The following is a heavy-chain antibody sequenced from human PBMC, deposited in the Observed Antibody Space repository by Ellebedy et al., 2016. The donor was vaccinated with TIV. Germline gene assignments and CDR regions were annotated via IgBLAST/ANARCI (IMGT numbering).Heavy chain of an antibody. D-gene: IGHD1-26*01. V-gene: IGHV4-61*05. Sequence: GSLRLSXTVSGGSISSSSYYWGWIRQPPGKGLEWIGYIYYSGSTNYNPSLKSRVTISVDTSKNQFSLKLSSVTAADTAVYYCARGVGYAYDYWGQGTLVTVSS. J-gene: IGHJ4*02. CDR1: GGSISSSSYY. CDR3: ARGVGYAYDY. CDR2: IYYSGST.